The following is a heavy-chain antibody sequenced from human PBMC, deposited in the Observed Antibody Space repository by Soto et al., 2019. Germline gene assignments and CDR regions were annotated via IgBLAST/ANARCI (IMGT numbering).Heavy chain of an antibody. Sequence: QVQLVQSGAEVKKTGSSVKVSCKASGDTFSTYTISWVRQAPGQGLEWMGRFIPILGIANYAQKFQGRVTITTDKSTRTAYMELPSLRSEDTAVYYCARDVLSVAGPWGWFDPWGQGTLVTVSS. V-gene: IGHV1-69*08. D-gene: IGHD6-19*01. J-gene: IGHJ5*02. CDR2: FIPILGIA. CDR1: GDTFSTYT. CDR3: ARDVLSVAGPWGWFDP.